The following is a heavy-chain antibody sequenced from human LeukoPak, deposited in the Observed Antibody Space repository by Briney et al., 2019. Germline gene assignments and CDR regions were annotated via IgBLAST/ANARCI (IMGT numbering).Heavy chain of an antibody. D-gene: IGHD4-23*01. Sequence: GGSLRLSCAASGFTFDDYAMHWVRQAPGKGLEWVSGISWNSGSIGYADSVKGRFTISRDNAKNSLYLQLNSLRAEDTALYYCAKDRWQSSRTFDYWGQGTLVTASS. V-gene: IGHV3-9*01. CDR1: GFTFDDYA. CDR3: AKDRWQSSRTFDY. CDR2: ISWNSGSI. J-gene: IGHJ4*02.